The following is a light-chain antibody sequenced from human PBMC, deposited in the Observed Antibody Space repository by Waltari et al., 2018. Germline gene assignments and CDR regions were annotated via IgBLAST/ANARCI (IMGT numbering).Light chain of an antibody. J-gene: IGKJ1*01. CDR2: KAS. CDR1: QHINTW. CDR3: LQYNGEPRT. V-gene: IGKV1-5*03. Sequence: DIQMTQSPSTLSASVGVRVTITCRASQHINTWLAWHQQKPGKAPKLLIYKASSLESGVPSRFSGSGSGTEFTLTISSLQPDDFATYYCLQYNGEPRTFGQGTKVEVK.